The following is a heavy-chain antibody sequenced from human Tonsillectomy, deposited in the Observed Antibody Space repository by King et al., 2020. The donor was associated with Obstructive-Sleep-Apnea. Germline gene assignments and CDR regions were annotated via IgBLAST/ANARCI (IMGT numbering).Heavy chain of an antibody. Sequence: QLQESGPGLVKPSQTLSLTCSVSGGSMSSGGYYWSWIRRPPGKDLEWIGYIYYSGSTYHNPSLKSRVTISVDTSKNQSSLNVCSVTAADPAVYYCARVQTRGHSYGLDVWGQGTTVTVS. D-gene: IGHD3-10*01. CDR3: ARVQTRGHSYGLDV. V-gene: IGHV4-30-4*01. CDR1: GGSMSSGGYY. J-gene: IGHJ6*02. CDR2: IYYSGST.